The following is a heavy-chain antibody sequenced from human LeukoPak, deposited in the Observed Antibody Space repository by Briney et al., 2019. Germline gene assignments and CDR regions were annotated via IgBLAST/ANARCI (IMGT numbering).Heavy chain of an antibody. Sequence: SETLSLTCTVSGGSISSYYWSWIRQPPGKGLEWIGYIYYSGSTNYNPSLKSRVTISVDTSKNQFSLKLSSVTAADTAVYYCARVEIGRYYYYGMDVWGQGTTVTVSS. V-gene: IGHV4-59*01. CDR1: GGSISSYY. D-gene: IGHD3-22*01. CDR2: IYYSGST. J-gene: IGHJ6*02. CDR3: ARVEIGRYYYYGMDV.